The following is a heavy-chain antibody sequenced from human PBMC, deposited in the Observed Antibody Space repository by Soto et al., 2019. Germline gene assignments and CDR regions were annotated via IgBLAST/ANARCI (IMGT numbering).Heavy chain of an antibody. CDR1: GFTFSSYD. Sequence: EVQLVESGGGLVQPGGSLRLSCAASGFTFSSYDMHWVRQATGKGLEWVSAIGTAGDTYYPGSVKGRFTISRENAKNSLHLQMNSLRAGDTAVYYCARAGGVVGAYGMDVWGQGTTVTVSS. CDR3: ARAGGVVGAYGMDV. CDR2: IGTAGDT. V-gene: IGHV3-13*04. J-gene: IGHJ6*02. D-gene: IGHD1-26*01.